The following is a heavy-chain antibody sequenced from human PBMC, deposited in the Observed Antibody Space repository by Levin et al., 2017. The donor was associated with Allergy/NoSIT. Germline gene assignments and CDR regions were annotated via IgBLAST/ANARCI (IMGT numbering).Heavy chain of an antibody. CDR2: IDPSDSYT. V-gene: IGHV5-10-1*01. CDR1: GYSFTSYW. CDR3: ARTSLSRTSWWYAFDI. J-gene: IGHJ3*02. Sequence: GESLKISCKGSGYSFTSYWISWVRQMPGKGLEWMGRIDPSDSYTNYSPSFQGHVTISADKSISTAYLQWSSLKASDTAMYYCARTSLSRTSWWYAFDIWGQGTMVTVSS. D-gene: IGHD2-2*01.